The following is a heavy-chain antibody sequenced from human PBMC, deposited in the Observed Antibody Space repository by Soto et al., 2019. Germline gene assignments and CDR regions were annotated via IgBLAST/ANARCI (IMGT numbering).Heavy chain of an antibody. J-gene: IGHJ3*02. CDR2: FDPEDGET. CDR3: ATDSMVAATGAFDI. CDR1: GYTLTELS. D-gene: IGHD2-15*01. Sequence: GASVKVSCKVSGYTLTELSMHWVRQAPGKGLEWMGGFDPEDGETIYAQKFKGRVTMTEDTSTDTAYMEMSSLRSEDTAVYYCATDSMVAATGAFDIWGQGTMVTVSS. V-gene: IGHV1-24*01.